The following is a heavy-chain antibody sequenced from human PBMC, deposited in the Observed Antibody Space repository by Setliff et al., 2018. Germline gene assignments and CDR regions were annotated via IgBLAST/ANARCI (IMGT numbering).Heavy chain of an antibody. Sequence: ASVKVSCKTSGYTFTAYYIYWVRQAPGHGLELMGRIHPSTGSTNYLQDFQGRVTITRDTSIYTVYMELTGLTSGDTAVYYCAKQGYSDSLYAFDVWGQGTVVTVS. CDR1: GYTFTAYY. D-gene: IGHD3-16*02. CDR2: IHPSTGST. V-gene: IGHV1-2*06. J-gene: IGHJ3*01. CDR3: AKQGYSDSLYAFDV.